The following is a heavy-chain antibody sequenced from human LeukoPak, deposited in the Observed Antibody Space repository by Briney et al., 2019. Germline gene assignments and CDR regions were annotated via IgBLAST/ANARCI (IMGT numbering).Heavy chain of an antibody. Sequence: SETLSLTCTASGGSISSYYWSWIRQPPGKGLEWIGYIYYSGSTNYNPSLKSRVTISVDTSKNQFSLKLSSVTAADTAVYYCARVKGSNDYGDYGGLDYWGQGTLVTVSS. CDR2: IYYSGST. J-gene: IGHJ4*02. CDR1: GGSISSYY. V-gene: IGHV4-59*01. CDR3: ARVKGSNDYGDYGGLDY. D-gene: IGHD4-17*01.